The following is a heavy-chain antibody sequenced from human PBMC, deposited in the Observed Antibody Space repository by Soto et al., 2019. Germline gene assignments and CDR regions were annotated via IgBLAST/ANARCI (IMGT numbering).Heavy chain of an antibody. J-gene: IGHJ5*02. V-gene: IGHV1-18*01. Sequence: ASVKVSCKASGYTFTTYGISWVRQAPGQGLEWMGWISGHNDNTIYAQKIQGRVTMTTDTSTSTAYMELRSLRSDDTAVYYCAKKKTTDNWFDPWGQGTLVTVSS. CDR1: GYTFTTYG. CDR2: ISGHNDNT. CDR3: AKKKTTDNWFDP. D-gene: IGHD4-17*01.